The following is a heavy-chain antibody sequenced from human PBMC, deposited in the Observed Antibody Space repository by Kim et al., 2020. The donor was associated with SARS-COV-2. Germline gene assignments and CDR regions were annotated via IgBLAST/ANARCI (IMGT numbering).Heavy chain of an antibody. CDR2: TT. V-gene: IGHV3-15*01. J-gene: IGHJ4*02. Sequence: TTDYAAPVKGRFTISRDDSKNTLYLKMNSLKTEDTAVYYCTTRKGITVDYWGQGTLVTVSS. CDR3: TTRKGITVDY. D-gene: IGHD3-16*01.